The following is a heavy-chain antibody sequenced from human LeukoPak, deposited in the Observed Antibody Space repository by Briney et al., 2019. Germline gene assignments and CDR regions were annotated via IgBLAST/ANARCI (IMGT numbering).Heavy chain of an antibody. CDR3: ARAAYGRSYSSSWIFDP. V-gene: IGHV1-69*04. CDR1: GGTFSSYA. D-gene: IGHD6-13*01. CDR2: IIPILGIA. Sequence: ASVKVSCKASGGTFSSYAISWVRQAPGQGLEWMGRIIPILGIANYAQKFQGRVTITADKSTSTAYMELSSLRSEDTAVYYCARAAYGRSYSSSWIFDPWGQGTLVTVSS. J-gene: IGHJ5*02.